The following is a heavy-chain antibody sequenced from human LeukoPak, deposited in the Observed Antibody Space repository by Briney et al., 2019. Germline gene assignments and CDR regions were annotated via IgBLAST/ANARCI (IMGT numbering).Heavy chain of an antibody. CDR1: GFTFSSYE. CDR3: AKDQRRYQRPYYFDY. D-gene: IGHD6-25*01. V-gene: IGHV3-48*03. Sequence: PGGSLRLSCAASGFTFSSYEMNWVRQAPGKGLEWVLYISSSGSTIYYADSVKGRFTISRDNSKNTLYLQMNSLRAEDTAVYYCAKDQRRYQRPYYFDYWGQGTLVTVSS. J-gene: IGHJ4*02. CDR2: ISSSGSTI.